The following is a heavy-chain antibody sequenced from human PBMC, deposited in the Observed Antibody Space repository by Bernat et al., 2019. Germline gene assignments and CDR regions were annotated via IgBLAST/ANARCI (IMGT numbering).Heavy chain of an antibody. CDR1: GFSFGSYA. J-gene: IGHJ4*02. CDR2: MSGVESRT. CDR3: AKTPMFGAYEYYFDY. Sequence: EVQLLESGGGLVQPGGSLRLSCAASGFSFGSYAMGWVRQAPGRGLECVSGMSGVESRTYYADSVKGRFTISRDNSKNTLYLQMNSLRVEDTAVYYCAKTPMFGAYEYYFDYRGQGTLVTVSS. D-gene: IGHD5-12*01. V-gene: IGHV3-23*01.